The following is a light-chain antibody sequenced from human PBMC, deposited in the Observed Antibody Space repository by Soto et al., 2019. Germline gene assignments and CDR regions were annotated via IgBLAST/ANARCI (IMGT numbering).Light chain of an antibody. CDR2: SAS. J-gene: IGKJ2*01. V-gene: IGKV1-39*01. Sequence: DIPMTQSPSSLSASVGDRVTITCRASRGVSRNLNWYQQKPGKAPKLLIYSASSLQSGVPSRFSGSGSGTDFTLIISSLQPEDFATYYCQQTYRSPFTFGPGTKLEIK. CDR1: RGVSRN. CDR3: QQTYRSPFT.